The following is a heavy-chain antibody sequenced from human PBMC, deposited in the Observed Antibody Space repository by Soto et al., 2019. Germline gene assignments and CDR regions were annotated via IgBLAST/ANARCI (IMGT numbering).Heavy chain of an antibody. CDR3: ARFSVVAATGDFDY. V-gene: IGHV4-34*01. Sequence: ASETLSLTCAVYGGSFSGYYWSWIRQPPGKGLEWIGEINHSGSTNYNPSLKSRVTISVDTSKNQFSLKLSSVTAADTAVYYCARFSVVAATGDFDYWGQGTLVTVSS. D-gene: IGHD2-15*01. J-gene: IGHJ4*02. CDR1: GGSFSGYY. CDR2: INHSGST.